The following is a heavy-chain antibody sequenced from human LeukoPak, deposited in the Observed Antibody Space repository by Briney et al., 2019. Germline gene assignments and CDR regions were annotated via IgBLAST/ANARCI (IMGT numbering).Heavy chain of an antibody. D-gene: IGHD3-9*01. CDR1: GFTFSSYT. J-gene: IGHJ5*02. CDR3: ARKENILTGYYDH. Sequence: KPGGSLRLSCAASGFTFSSYTMNWVRQAPGKGLEWVPSISSDSNYIYYADSVKGRFTISRDNAWNSLYLQMNSLRAEDTAVYYCARKENILTGYYDHWGQGTLVTVSS. V-gene: IGHV3-21*01. CDR2: ISSDSNYI.